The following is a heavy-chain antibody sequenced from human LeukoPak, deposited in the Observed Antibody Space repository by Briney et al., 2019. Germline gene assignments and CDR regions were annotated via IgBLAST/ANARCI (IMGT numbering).Heavy chain of an antibody. D-gene: IGHD3-22*01. Sequence: GGSLRLSCAASGFTFSSYSMNWVRQAPGKGLEWVSSIRSSSSYIYYADSVKGRFTISRDNAKNSLYLQMNSLRAEDTAVYYCARDRVTAHNRYYYDSSGYYPAFDYWGQGTLVTVSS. CDR3: ARDRVTAHNRYYYDSSGYYPAFDY. J-gene: IGHJ4*02. CDR1: GFTFSSYS. CDR2: IRSSSSYI. V-gene: IGHV3-21*01.